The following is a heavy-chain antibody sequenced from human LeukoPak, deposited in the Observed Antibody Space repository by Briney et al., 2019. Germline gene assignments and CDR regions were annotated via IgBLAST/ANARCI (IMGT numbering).Heavy chain of an antibody. J-gene: IGHJ4*02. D-gene: IGHD4-17*01. Sequence: SVKVSCKPSGFTFTSSTMQWVRQARGQRLEWIGWIVVGSGDTMYAQTFQDKVTITRDMSTNTAYMELSRLRSEDTAMYYCAALLVRDGDYSYYFDYWGQGTLVTVSS. V-gene: IGHV1-58*02. CDR2: IVVGSGDT. CDR3: AALLVRDGDYSYYFDY. CDR1: GFTFTSST.